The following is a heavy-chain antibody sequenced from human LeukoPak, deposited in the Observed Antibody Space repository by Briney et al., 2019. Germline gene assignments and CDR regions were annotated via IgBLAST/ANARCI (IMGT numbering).Heavy chain of an antibody. CDR3: ARIRDILTGYSSFDY. D-gene: IGHD3-9*01. J-gene: IGHJ4*02. Sequence: ASVTVSCKASGYTFTSYGISWVRQAPGQGLEWMGWISAYNGNTNYAQKLQGRVTMTTDTSTRTAYMELRSLTSDDTAVYYCARIRDILTGYSSFDYWGQGTLVTVSS. V-gene: IGHV1-18*01. CDR1: GYTFTSYG. CDR2: ISAYNGNT.